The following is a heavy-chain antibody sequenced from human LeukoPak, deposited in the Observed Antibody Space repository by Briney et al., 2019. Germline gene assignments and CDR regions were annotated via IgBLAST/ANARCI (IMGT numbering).Heavy chain of an antibody. J-gene: IGHJ4*02. CDR2: IDYAGRT. V-gene: IGHV4-59*01. Sequence: SETLSLTCTVSGGSISRDYWSWIRQPPGKGLEWIGYIDYAGRTNYNPSLKSRVTISVDTSKNQFSLKLSSVTAADTAVYYCARSGPTHYGSGSYYVDYWGQGTLVTVSS. CDR1: GGSISRDY. D-gene: IGHD3-10*01. CDR3: ARSGPTHYGSGSYYVDY.